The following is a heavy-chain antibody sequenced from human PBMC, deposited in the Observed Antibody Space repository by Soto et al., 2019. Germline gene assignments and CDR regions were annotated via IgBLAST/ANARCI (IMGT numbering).Heavy chain of an antibody. D-gene: IGHD3-10*01. V-gene: IGHV3-33*01. CDR1: GFTFSSYG. CDR2: IWYDGSNK. Sequence: GGSLRLSCAASGFTFSSYGMHWVRQAPGKGLEWVAVIWYDGSNKYYADSVKGRFTISRDNSKNTLYLQMNSLRAEDTAVYYCARDRFGHNVLGYFDYWGQGTLVTVSS. CDR3: ARDRFGHNVLGYFDY. J-gene: IGHJ4*02.